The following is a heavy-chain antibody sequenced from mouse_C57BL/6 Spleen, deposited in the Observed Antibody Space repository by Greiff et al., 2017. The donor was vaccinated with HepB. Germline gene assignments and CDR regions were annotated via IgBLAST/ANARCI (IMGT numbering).Heavy chain of an antibody. CDR2: IHPNSGST. CDR1: GYTFTSYW. V-gene: IGHV1-64*01. Sequence: VQLQQPGAELVKPGASVKLSCKASGYTFTSYWMHWVKQRPGQGLEWIGMIHPNSGSTNYNEKFKSKATLTVDKSSSTAYMQLSSLTSEDSAVYYCARGVLRSRYFDVWGTGTTVTVSS. CDR3: ARGVLRSRYFDV. J-gene: IGHJ1*03. D-gene: IGHD1-1*01.